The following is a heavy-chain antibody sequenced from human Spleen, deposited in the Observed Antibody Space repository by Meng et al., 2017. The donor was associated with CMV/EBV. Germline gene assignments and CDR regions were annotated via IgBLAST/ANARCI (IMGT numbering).Heavy chain of an antibody. CDR2: ISAYNGNT. J-gene: IGHJ4*02. CDR3: ARGHLSGDLEAY. Sequence: QVQLVESGAEVKKPGASVKVSCKASGYTFTGYYMHWVRQAPGQGLEWMGWISAYNGNTNYAQKLQGRVTMTTDTSTSTAYMELRSLRSDDTAVYYCARGHLSGDLEAYWGQGTLVTVSS. V-gene: IGHV1-18*04. D-gene: IGHD2-21*01. CDR1: GYTFTGYY.